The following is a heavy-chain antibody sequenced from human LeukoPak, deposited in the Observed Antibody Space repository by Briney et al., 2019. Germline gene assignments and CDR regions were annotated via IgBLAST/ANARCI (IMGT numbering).Heavy chain of an antibody. J-gene: IGHJ3*02. CDR2: ISAYNGNT. Sequence: ASVKVSCKASGYTFTNYFMHWVRQAPGQGLEWMGWISAYNGNTNYAQKLQGRVTMTTDTSTSTAYMELRSLRSDDTAVYYCARDPGIAAAGTEDAFDIWGQGTMVTVSS. V-gene: IGHV1-18*04. D-gene: IGHD6-13*01. CDR1: GYTFTNYF. CDR3: ARDPGIAAAGTEDAFDI.